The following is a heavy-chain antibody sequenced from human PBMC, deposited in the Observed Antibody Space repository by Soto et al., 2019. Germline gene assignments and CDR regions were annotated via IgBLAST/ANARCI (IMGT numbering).Heavy chain of an antibody. D-gene: IGHD2-2*01. V-gene: IGHV4-34*01. J-gene: IGHJ6*02. Sequence: LSLTCAVYGGSFSGYYWSWIRQPPGKGLEWIGEINHSGSTNYNPSLKSRVTISVDTSKNQFSLKLSSVTAADTAVYYCARGRGSSTLYYYYGMDVWGQGTTVTVSS. CDR3: ARGRGSSTLYYYYGMDV. CDR2: INHSGST. CDR1: GGSFSGYY.